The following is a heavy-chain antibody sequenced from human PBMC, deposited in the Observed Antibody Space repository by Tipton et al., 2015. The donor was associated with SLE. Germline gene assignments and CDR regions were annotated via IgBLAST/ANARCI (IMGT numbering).Heavy chain of an antibody. CDR2: IKSKTDGGTT. Sequence: SLRLSCAASGFTFSNAWMSWVRQAPGKGLEWVGRIKSKTDGGTTDYAAPVKGRFTISRDDSKNTLYLQMNSLKTEDTAVYYCTTDRKWEPLASDYWGQGTLVTVSS. J-gene: IGHJ4*02. D-gene: IGHD1-26*01. CDR3: TTDRKWEPLASDY. CDR1: GFTFSNAW. V-gene: IGHV3-15*01.